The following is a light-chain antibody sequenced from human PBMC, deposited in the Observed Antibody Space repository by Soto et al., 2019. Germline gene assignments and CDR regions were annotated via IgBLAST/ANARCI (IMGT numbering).Light chain of an antibody. Sequence: QSALTQPPSASGSPGQSVTISCTGTSSDVGGYNFVSWYQHHPGRAPKLIIYDVNERPSGVPDRFSASKSGNTASLTVSGLQAEDEADYYCCSYAGSKNWVFGGGTKVTVL. J-gene: IGLJ3*02. CDR2: DVN. CDR3: CSYAGSKNWV. V-gene: IGLV2-8*01. CDR1: SSDVGGYNF.